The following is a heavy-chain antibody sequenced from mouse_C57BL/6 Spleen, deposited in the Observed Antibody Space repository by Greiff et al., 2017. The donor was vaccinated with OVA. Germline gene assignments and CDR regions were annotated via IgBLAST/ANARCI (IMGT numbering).Heavy chain of an antibody. CDR1: GFTFSDAW. Sequence: EVQVVESGGGLVQPGGSMKLSCAASGFTFSDAWMDWVRQSPEKGLEWVAEIRNKANNHATYYAESVKGRFTISRDDSKSSVYLQMNSLRAEDTGIYYGTRRYYNWYFDVWGTGTTVTVSS. D-gene: IGHD2-3*01. J-gene: IGHJ1*03. CDR2: IRNKANNHAT. CDR3: TRRYYNWYFDV. V-gene: IGHV6-6*01.